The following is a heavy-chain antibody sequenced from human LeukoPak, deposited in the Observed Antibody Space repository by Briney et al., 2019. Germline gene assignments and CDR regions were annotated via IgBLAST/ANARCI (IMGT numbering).Heavy chain of an antibody. D-gene: IGHD4-17*01. Sequence: PSETLSLTCAVYGGSFSEYYWTWIRQPPGKELEWIGEINHSGSTNYNPSLKSRVTISVDTSKNQFSLRLSSVTAADTAVYYCARFRGNGDYNVNYWGQGTLVTVSS. V-gene: IGHV4-34*01. CDR2: INHSGST. J-gene: IGHJ4*02. CDR1: GGSFSEYY. CDR3: ARFRGNGDYNVNY.